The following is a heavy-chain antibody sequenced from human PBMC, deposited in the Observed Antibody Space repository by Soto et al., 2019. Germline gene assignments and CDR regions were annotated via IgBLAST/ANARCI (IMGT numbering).Heavy chain of an antibody. CDR1: GGSISNYY. Sequence: SETLSLTCTVSGGSISNYYWSWIRQPPGKGLEWIGYVYYSGGTNYNPSLKSRVTISVNTSKNQFSLKLSSVTAADTAVYYCARGGTHYYDILTGYYLGYYFDYWGQGTLVTVSS. D-gene: IGHD3-9*01. V-gene: IGHV4-59*01. J-gene: IGHJ4*02. CDR2: VYYSGGT. CDR3: ARGGTHYYDILTGYYLGYYFDY.